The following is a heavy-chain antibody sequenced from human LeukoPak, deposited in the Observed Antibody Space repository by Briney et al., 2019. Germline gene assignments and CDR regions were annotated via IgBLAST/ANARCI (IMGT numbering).Heavy chain of an antibody. CDR1: GYSISSGYY. J-gene: IGHJ5*02. D-gene: IGHD2-15*01. CDR3: ASRLGYCSGGSCYLGGWFDP. V-gene: IGHV4-38-2*01. CDR2: IYHSGST. Sequence: SETLSLTCAVSGYSISSGYYWGWIRQPPGKGLEWIGSIYHSGSTYYNPSLKSRVTISVDTSKNQFSLKLSSVTAADTAVYYCASRLGYCSGGSCYLGGWFDPWDQGTLVTVSS.